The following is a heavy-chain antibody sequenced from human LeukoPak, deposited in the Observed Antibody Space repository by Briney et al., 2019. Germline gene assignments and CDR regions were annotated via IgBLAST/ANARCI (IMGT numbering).Heavy chain of an antibody. CDR2: IYYSGST. V-gene: IGHV4-30-4*01. Sequence: RPSETLSLTCTVSGGSISSGDYYWSWIRQPPGKGLEWIGYIYYSGSTYYNPSLKSRVTISVDTSKNQFSLKLSSVTAADTAVYYCARDRGRDCYHYWGQGTLVTVSS. CDR3: ARDRGRDCYHY. J-gene: IGHJ4*02. D-gene: IGHD2-21*02. CDR1: GGSISSGDYY.